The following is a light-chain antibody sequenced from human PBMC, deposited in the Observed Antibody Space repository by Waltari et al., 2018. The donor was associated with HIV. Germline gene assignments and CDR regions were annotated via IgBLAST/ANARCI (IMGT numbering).Light chain of an antibody. CDR1: SSAFGGYNY. J-gene: IGLJ2*01. Sequence: QSALTQPASVSGSPGQSITISCTGTSSAFGGYNYVSWYQHNPAKAPKLMIYDVSNRPSGVSNRFSGSKSGNTASLTISGLQAEDEADYYCSSYTSSNTHVVFGGGTKVTVL. CDR3: SSYTSSNTHVV. CDR2: DVS. V-gene: IGLV2-14*03.